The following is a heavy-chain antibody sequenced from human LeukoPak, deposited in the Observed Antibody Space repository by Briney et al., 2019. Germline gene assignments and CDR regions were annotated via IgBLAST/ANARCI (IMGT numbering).Heavy chain of an antibody. CDR2: IYPSRST. V-gene: IGHV4-4*07. D-gene: IGHD4/OR15-4a*01. CDR1: GDSISNYY. Sequence: PSETLSLTCTVSGDSISNYYWSWIRQPAGKRLDWIGRIYPSRSTNYHPSLKSRFTMSADTSKNQLSLKVTSLTAADTAVYYCVRGPYGASISKWFDPWGQGTQVIVSP. J-gene: IGHJ5*02. CDR3: VRGPYGASISKWFDP.